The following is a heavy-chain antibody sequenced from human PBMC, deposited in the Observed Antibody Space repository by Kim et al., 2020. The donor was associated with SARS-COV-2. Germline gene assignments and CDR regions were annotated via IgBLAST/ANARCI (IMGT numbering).Heavy chain of an antibody. D-gene: IGHD3-3*01. J-gene: IGHJ5*02. Sequence: PSRTSRVTISVDTSKNQFSLKLSSVTAADTAGYYCATGSFGVVITPFDPWGQGTLVTVSS. CDR3: ATGSFGVVITPFDP. V-gene: IGHV4-30-2*05.